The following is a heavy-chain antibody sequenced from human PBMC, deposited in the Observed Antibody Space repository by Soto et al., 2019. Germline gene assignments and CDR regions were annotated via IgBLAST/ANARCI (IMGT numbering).Heavy chain of an antibody. J-gene: IGHJ5*02. CDR3: ARPSSGWANWFDP. D-gene: IGHD6-19*01. CDR2: IGIGSSTT. CDR1: GFTFRNYG. Sequence: GGSLRLSCAASGFTFRNYGMNWVRQAPGKGLEWVSYIGIGSSTTYYADSVKGRFTISRDNAKNSLYLQMNSLRDDDTAVYYCARPSSGWANWFDPWGQGTLVTVAS. V-gene: IGHV3-48*02.